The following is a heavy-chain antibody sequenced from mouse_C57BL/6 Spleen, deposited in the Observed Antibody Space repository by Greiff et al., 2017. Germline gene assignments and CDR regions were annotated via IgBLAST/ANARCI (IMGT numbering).Heavy chain of an antibody. CDR2: IYPRSGNT. CDR3: ARRDDHDGFDY. CDR1: GYTFTSYG. Sequence: GQVVESGAELARPGASVKLSCKASGYTFTSYGISWVKQRTGQGLEWIGEIYPRSGNTYYNEKFKGKATLTADKSSSTAYMELLSLTSEDSSVYFCARRDDHDGFDYWGQGTPLTVSA. J-gene: IGHJ2*01. V-gene: IGHV1-81*01. D-gene: IGHD2-4*01.